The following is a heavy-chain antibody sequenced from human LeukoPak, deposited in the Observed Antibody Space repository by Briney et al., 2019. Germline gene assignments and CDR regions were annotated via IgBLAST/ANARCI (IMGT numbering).Heavy chain of an antibody. V-gene: IGHV1-8*01. CDR2: MNPNSGNT. CDR1: GYTFTTYD. CDR3: ARVPPYDILTGYKDYGMDV. Sequence: ASVKVSCKASGYTFTTYDINWVRQATGQGLEWMGWMNPNSGNTGYAQKFQGRVTMTRNTSISTAYMELSSLRSEDTAVYYCARVPPYDILTGYKDYGMDVWGQGTTVTVSS. J-gene: IGHJ6*02. D-gene: IGHD3-9*01.